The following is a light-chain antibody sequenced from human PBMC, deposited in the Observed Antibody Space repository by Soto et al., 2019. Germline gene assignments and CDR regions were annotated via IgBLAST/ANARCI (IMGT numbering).Light chain of an antibody. Sequence: QSLLTHPPSSSGSPGQSVTISCTGTSSDVGGYDYVSWYQQHPGKAPKLMIYEVTIRPSGVSDRFSGSKSGNTASLTVSGLQAEDEADYYCSSYTGGNPSYVFGTGTKVTVL. J-gene: IGLJ1*01. V-gene: IGLV2-8*01. CDR3: SSYTGGNPSYV. CDR2: EVT. CDR1: SSDVGGYDY.